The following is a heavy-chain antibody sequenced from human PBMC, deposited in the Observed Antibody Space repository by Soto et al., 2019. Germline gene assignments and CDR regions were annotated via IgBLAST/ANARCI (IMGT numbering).Heavy chain of an antibody. CDR3: ARSLAGSYYYYGMDV. Sequence: GESLMISCKGSGYSFTSYWIGWVRQMPGKGLEWMGIIYPGDSDTRYSPSFQGQVTISADKSISTAYLQWSSLKASDTAMYYCARSLAGSYYYYGMDVWGQGTTVTVSS. CDR1: GYSFTSYW. V-gene: IGHV5-51*01. D-gene: IGHD6-19*01. CDR2: IYPGDSDT. J-gene: IGHJ6*02.